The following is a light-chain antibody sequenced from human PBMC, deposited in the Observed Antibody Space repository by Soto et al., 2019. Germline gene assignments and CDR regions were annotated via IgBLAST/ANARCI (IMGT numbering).Light chain of an antibody. CDR1: SSDIGGYNY. CDR2: EVT. Sequence: QSALTQPTSASGSPGQSVTISCTGTSSDIGGYNYVSWYQQHPVKAPKPMISEVTNRPSGVSDRFSGSKSGNTASLTISGLQAEDEADYYCSSFTSRFTFVFGTGTKVTVL. J-gene: IGLJ1*01. CDR3: SSFTSRFTFV. V-gene: IGLV2-14*01.